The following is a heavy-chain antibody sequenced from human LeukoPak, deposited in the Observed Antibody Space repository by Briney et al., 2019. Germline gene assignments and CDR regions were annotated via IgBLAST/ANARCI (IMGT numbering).Heavy chain of an antibody. V-gene: IGHV1-2*02. J-gene: IGHJ4*02. CDR1: GYTFTGYY. CDR3: ARDRTRTGYSSGWYHDY. D-gene: IGHD6-19*01. CDR2: INPNSGGT. Sequence: ASVKVSCKASGYTFTGYYMHWVRQAPGQGLEWMGWINPNSGGTNYAQKFQGRVTMTRDTSISTAYMELSRLRSDDTAVYYCARDRTRTGYSSGWYHDYWGQGTMVTVSS.